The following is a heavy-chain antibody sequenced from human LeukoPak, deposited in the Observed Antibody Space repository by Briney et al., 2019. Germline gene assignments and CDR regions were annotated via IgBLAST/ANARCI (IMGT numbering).Heavy chain of an antibody. CDR3: ARDIVATSYYYYYYMDV. CDR1: GYTFTSYG. Sequence: GASVKVSCKTSGYTFTSYGISWVRQAPGQGLEWMGWISAYNGNTHSAQKLQGRVTMTTDTSTSTAYMELRSLRSDDTAVYYCARDIVATSYYYYYYMDVWGKGTTVTVSS. V-gene: IGHV1-18*01. J-gene: IGHJ6*03. CDR2: ISAYNGNT. D-gene: IGHD5-12*01.